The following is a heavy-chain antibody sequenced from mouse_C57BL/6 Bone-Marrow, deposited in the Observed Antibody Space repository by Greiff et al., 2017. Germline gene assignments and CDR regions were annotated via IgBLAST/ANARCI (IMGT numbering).Heavy chain of an antibody. CDR1: GFTFSSYA. CDR2: ISDGGSYT. Sequence: EVQVVESGGGLVKPGGSLKLSCAASGFTFSSYAMSWVRQTPEKRLEWVATISDGGSYTYYPDNVKGRFTISRDNAKNNLYLQMSHLKSEDTAMYYCARDGIYYGSSYGRYFDVWGTGTTVTVSS. D-gene: IGHD1-1*01. V-gene: IGHV5-4*01. CDR3: ARDGIYYGSSYGRYFDV. J-gene: IGHJ1*03.